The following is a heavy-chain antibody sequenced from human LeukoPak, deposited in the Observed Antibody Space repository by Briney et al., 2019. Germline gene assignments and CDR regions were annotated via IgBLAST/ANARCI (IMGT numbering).Heavy chain of an antibody. CDR2: IYTSGSTINNPSLKNT. Sequence: SETLSLTCTASGDSISSGSYYWTWIRQPAGKGLEWIGRIYTSGSTINNPSLKNTNYNPSLKSRLTMSVDRSKNQFSLKMTSVTAADTAMYYCARDTALWTFDIWGQGTMVTVSS. CDR1: GDSISSGSYY. V-gene: IGHV4-61*02. D-gene: IGHD2-21*02. CDR3: ARDTALWTFDI. J-gene: IGHJ3*02.